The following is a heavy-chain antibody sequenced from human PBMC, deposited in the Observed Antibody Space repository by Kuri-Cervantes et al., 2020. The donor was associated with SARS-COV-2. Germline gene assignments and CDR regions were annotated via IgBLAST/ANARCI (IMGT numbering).Heavy chain of an antibody. CDR2: MNPNSGNT. CDR1: GYTFTSHD. D-gene: IGHD3-3*01. J-gene: IGHJ5*02. V-gene: IGHV1-8*03. CDR3: ARGRRLLEWLLPGYWFDP. Sequence: ASVKVSCKASGYTFTSHDINWVRQATGQGLEWMGWMNPNSGNTGYAQKFQGRVTITRNTSISTAYMELSSLRSEDTAVYYCARGRRLLEWLLPGYWFDPWGQGTLVTVSS.